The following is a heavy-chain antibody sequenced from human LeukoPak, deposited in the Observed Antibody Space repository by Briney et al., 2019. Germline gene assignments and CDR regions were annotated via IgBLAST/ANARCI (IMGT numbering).Heavy chain of an antibody. CDR2: INPSGGST. CDR3: AREGRGVPGAIAAVKGFDY. Sequence: ASVKVSCKASGYTFTSYYMHWVRQAPGQGLEWMGIINPSGGSTSYAQKFQGRVTMTRDMSTSTVYMELSSLRSEDTAIYYCAREGRGVPGAIAAVKGFDYWGQGTLVSVST. CDR1: GYTFTSYY. D-gene: IGHD6-13*01. V-gene: IGHV1-46*01. J-gene: IGHJ4*02.